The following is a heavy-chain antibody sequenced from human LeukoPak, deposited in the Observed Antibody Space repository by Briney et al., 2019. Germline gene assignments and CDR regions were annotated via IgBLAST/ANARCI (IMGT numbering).Heavy chain of an antibody. CDR2: INHGGGS. Sequence: SETLSLTCAVYGGSFSGSYWSWIRQPPGKGLEWVGEINHGGGSNYNPSLKSRVTISVDTSKNQFSLKLTSVTSADTAVYYCARRSDRNASPLRYWGQGTLVTVSS. CDR1: GGSFSGSY. CDR3: ARRSDRNASPLRY. J-gene: IGHJ4*02. V-gene: IGHV4-34*01. D-gene: IGHD2-2*01.